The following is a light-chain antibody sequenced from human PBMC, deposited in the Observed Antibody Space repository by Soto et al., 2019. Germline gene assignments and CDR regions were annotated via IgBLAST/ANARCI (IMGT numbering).Light chain of an antibody. CDR2: DES. V-gene: IGKV3-11*01. J-gene: IGKJ4*01. CDR3: QKRSNWPLT. Sequence: EHVLPQSPATLSLAPGEQTTLSCRASQSVSSYLAWYQQKPGQAPRILIYDESNRATGIPDRFSGSGSGTDLNLTISRLEHEDFAVYDCQKRSNWPLTFGGGTKVDIK. CDR1: QSVSSY.